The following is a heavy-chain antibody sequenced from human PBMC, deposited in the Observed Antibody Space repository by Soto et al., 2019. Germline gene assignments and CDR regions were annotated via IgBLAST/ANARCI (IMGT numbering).Heavy chain of an antibody. CDR3: ARHHGYDYYFDY. CDR1: GGSISSSSYY. J-gene: IGHJ4*02. V-gene: IGHV4-39*01. CDR2: IYYSGST. D-gene: IGHD5-12*01. Sequence: SETLSLTCTVSGGSISSSSYYWGWIRQPPGKGLEWIGSIYYSGSTYYNPSLKSRVTISVDTSKNQFSLKLGSVTAADTAVYYCARHHGYDYYFDYWGQGTLVTVSS.